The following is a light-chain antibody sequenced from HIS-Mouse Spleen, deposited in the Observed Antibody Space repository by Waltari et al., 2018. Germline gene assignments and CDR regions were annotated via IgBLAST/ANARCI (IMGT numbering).Light chain of an antibody. V-gene: IGLV1-47*01. J-gene: IGLJ3*02. CDR2: RNK. Sequence: QSVLTQPPSASGTPGQRVTISCSGSSSNIGSNYVYWYQQLPGTAPKLLIYRNKQRSSGVPDRCSGSKSGTSASLAISGLRSEDEADYYCAAWDDSLSGPVFGGGTKLTVL. CDR3: AAWDDSLSGPV. CDR1: SSNIGSNY.